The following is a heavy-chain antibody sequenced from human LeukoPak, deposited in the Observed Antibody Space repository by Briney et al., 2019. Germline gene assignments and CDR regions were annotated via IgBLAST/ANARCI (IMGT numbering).Heavy chain of an antibody. D-gene: IGHD6-6*01. CDR1: GGSISSYY. CDR2: INHSGST. Sequence: PSETLSLTCTVSGGSISSYYWSWIRQPPGKGLEWIGEINHSGSTNYNPSLKSRVTMSVDTSKNQFSLKLSSVTAADTAVYYCAREGSSESFFDYWGQGTLVTVSS. J-gene: IGHJ4*02. CDR3: AREGSSESFFDY. V-gene: IGHV4-34*01.